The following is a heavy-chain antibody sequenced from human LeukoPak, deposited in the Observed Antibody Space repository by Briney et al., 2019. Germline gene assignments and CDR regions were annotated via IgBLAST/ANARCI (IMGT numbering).Heavy chain of an antibody. CDR1: GGSISTYY. V-gene: IGHV4-59*08. CDR3: ARSSGYMSY. CDR2: IHYSGTT. D-gene: IGHD3-22*01. Sequence: PSETLSLTCTVSGGSISTYYWSWIRQPPGKGLEWIGYIHYSGTTNYNPSLKSRVTISLDTSKNQFSLNLSSVTAADTAVYYCARSSGYMSYWGQGTLVTVSS. J-gene: IGHJ4*02.